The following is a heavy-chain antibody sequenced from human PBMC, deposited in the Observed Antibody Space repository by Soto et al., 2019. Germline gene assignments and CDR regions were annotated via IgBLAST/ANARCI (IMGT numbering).Heavy chain of an antibody. D-gene: IGHD2-15*01. Sequence: QVQLVESGGGVVQPGRSLRLSCAASGFTFSSYAMHWVRQAPGKGLEWVAVISYDGSNKYYADSVKGRFTISRDNSKNTLYLQMNSLRAEDTAVYYCARGEHVIVVVVSVYWGQGTLVTVSS. CDR2: ISYDGSNK. CDR1: GFTFSSYA. J-gene: IGHJ4*02. V-gene: IGHV3-30-3*01. CDR3: ARGEHVIVVVVSVY.